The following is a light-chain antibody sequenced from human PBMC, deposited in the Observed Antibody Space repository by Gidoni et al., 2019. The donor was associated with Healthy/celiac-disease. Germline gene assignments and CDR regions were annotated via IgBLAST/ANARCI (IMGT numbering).Light chain of an antibody. J-gene: IGLJ3*02. CDR2: RNN. V-gene: IGLV1-47*01. Sequence: QSVLTQPPSASVTPGQRVTISFSGSSPNIGSNYVYWYQQLPGTAPKLLIYRNNQRPSGVSDRFSGSKSGTSASLAISGLRSEDEADYYCAAWDDSLSGPWVFGGGTKLTVL. CDR1: SPNIGSNY. CDR3: AAWDDSLSGPWV.